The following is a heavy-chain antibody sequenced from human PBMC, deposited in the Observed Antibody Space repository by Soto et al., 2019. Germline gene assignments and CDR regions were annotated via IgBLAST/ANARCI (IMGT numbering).Heavy chain of an antibody. Sequence: SVKVSCKASGGTFSSYAISWVRQAPGQGLEWMGGIIPVFGTANYAQKFQGRVTITADESTSTAYMELSSLRSEDTAVYYCARDWGLRYYDFWSGYPKHTYYYYYGMDVWGQGTTVTVSS. CDR1: GGTFSSYA. CDR3: ARDWGLRYYDFWSGYPKHTYYYYYGMDV. V-gene: IGHV1-69*13. CDR2: IIPVFGTA. J-gene: IGHJ6*02. D-gene: IGHD3-3*01.